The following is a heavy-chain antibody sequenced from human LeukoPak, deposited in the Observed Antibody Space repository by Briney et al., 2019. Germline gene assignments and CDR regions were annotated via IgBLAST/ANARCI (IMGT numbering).Heavy chain of an antibody. CDR3: ARDRMADI. CDR1: GGSISNYY. Sequence: SETLSLTCTVSGGSISNYYWSWIRQPPGKGLEWIGYIYYSGRTNYDPSLRSRVTISLDTSKNQFSLKLSSVTAADTAFYYCARDRMADIWGQGTMVTVSS. D-gene: IGHD5-24*01. J-gene: IGHJ3*02. V-gene: IGHV4-59*12. CDR2: IYYSGRT.